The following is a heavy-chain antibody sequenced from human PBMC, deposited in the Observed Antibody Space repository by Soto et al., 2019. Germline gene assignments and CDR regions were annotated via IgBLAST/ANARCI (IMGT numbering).Heavy chain of an antibody. D-gene: IGHD6-13*01. Sequence: EVQLVESGGGLVKPGGSLRLSCAASGFTFKLYTMHWVRQAPGKGLEWVSFCTPSSSSISYADSVEGRFTISRDNARNSLYLQIHNLRAEYTAVYYGARDAASSLDHWGQGTLVTVSS. J-gene: IGHJ4*02. CDR1: GFTFKLYT. CDR3: ARDAASSLDH. CDR2: CTPSSSSI. V-gene: IGHV3-21*01.